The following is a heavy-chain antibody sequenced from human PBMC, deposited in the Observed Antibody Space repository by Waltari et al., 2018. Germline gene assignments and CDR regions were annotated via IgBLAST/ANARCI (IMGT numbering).Heavy chain of an antibody. CDR3: ATDRGDYSSSSPRGWFDP. V-gene: IGHV1-24*01. Sequence: ASVKVSCKVSGYTLTELSMHWVRQAPGKGLEWMGGFDPEDGETIYAQKFQGRVTMTEDTSTDTAYMELSSLRSEDTAVYYCATDRGDYSSSSPRGWFDPWGQGTLVTVSS. CDR1: GYTLTELS. CDR2: FDPEDGET. D-gene: IGHD6-13*01. J-gene: IGHJ5*02.